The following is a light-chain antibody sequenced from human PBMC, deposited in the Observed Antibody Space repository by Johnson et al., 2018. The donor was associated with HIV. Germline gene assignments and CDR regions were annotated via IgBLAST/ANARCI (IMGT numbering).Light chain of an antibody. Sequence: QSVLTQPPSVSAAPGQKVTISCSGSSSNIGNKYVSWYQQLPGTAPKLLIYDNNKRPSGIPDRFSGSKSGTSATLGITGLQTGDEADYYCGTWDNSLSTGAVCGTGTKVTVL. CDR2: DNN. CDR3: GTWDNSLSTGAV. J-gene: IGLJ1*01. CDR1: SSNIGNKY. V-gene: IGLV1-51*01.